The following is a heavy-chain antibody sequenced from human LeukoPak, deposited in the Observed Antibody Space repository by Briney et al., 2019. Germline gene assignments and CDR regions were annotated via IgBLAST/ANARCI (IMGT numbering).Heavy chain of an antibody. CDR2: ISYDGNNK. Sequence: PGGSLRLSCAASGFTFSGYGMHWVRQAPGKGLEWLAVISYDGNNKYYAGSVRGRFTISRDNSKNTLYLQMNSLRPEDTAVYYCAKSVASDAYWGQGTLVTVSS. V-gene: IGHV3-30*18. CDR1: GFTFSGYG. J-gene: IGHJ4*02. CDR3: AKSVASDAY. D-gene: IGHD5-12*01.